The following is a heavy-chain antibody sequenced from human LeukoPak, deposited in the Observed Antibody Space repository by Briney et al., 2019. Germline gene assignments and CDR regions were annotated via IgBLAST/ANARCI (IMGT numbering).Heavy chain of an antibody. CDR1: GFTFSTYG. CDR3: ARGPSGYHNT. D-gene: IGHD5-12*01. Sequence: PGGSLRLSCAASGFTFSTYGMNWVRQAPGKGLVWVSSISGSGDSTYYADSVKGRFTISRDNSKNTLFLQMNSLRAEYTAVYYCARGPSGYHNTGGQGTLVTVSS. CDR2: ISGSGDST. J-gene: IGHJ4*02. V-gene: IGHV3-23*01.